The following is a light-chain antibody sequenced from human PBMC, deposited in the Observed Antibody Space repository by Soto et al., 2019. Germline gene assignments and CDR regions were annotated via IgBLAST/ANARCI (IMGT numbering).Light chain of an antibody. Sequence: EIVLTQSPGTLSLSPGERATLSCGASQNFNSSHLAWYQQKPGQPPRLLIFGASSRATGIPDRFSGSGSGSDFTLTISRLEPEDFAVYFCQQYENSPTTFGRGTKVEI. J-gene: IGKJ4*01. CDR1: QNFNSSH. CDR3: QQYENSPTT. CDR2: GAS. V-gene: IGKV3-20*01.